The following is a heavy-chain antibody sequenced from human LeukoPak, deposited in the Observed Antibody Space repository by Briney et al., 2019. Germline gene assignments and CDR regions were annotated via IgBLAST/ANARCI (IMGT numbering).Heavy chain of an antibody. CDR3: AALRGLQNWYFDL. Sequence: GGSLRLSCAASGSTFSSYNINWVRQAPGKGLEWVSYISSGSGTIYYADSVKGRFTISRDNAKNSQFLQMNSLRAEDTAVYYCAALRGLQNWYFDLWGRGTLVTVSS. CDR2: ISSGSGTI. D-gene: IGHD4-17*01. CDR1: GSTFSSYN. J-gene: IGHJ2*01. V-gene: IGHV3-48*01.